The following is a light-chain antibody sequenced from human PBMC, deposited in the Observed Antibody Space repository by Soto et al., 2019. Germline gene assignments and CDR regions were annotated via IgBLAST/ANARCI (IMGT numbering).Light chain of an antibody. CDR2: GAS. CDR3: QQYSSSSPT. J-gene: IGKJ2*01. Sequence: DIQMTQSPSTLSASVGDRVTITCRASQSINSWLAWYQQKPGKAPKLLIYGASSLESGVPSKFSGSGSVTEFPLTIDSLQPDDFATYYCQQYSSSSPTFGQGTKLEIK. CDR1: QSINSW. V-gene: IGKV1-5*01.